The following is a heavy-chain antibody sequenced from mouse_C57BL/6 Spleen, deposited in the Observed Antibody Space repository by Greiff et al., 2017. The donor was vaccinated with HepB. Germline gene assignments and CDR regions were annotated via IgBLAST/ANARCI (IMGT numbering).Heavy chain of an antibody. CDR3: AREGHYYGSSYYFDY. J-gene: IGHJ2*01. CDR2: ISYDGSN. Sequence: VQLKQSGPGLVKPSQSLSLTCSVTGYSITSGYYWNWIRQFPGNKLEWMGYISYDGSNNYNPSLKNRISITRDTSKNQFFLKLNSVTTEDTATYYCAREGHYYGSSYYFDYWGQGTTLTVSS. D-gene: IGHD1-1*01. V-gene: IGHV3-6*01. CDR1: GYSITSGYY.